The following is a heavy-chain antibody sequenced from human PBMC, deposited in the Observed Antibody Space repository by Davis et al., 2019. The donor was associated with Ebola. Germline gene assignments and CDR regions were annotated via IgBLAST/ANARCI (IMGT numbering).Heavy chain of an antibody. Sequence: MPSETLSLTCAVYGGSFSGYYWSWIRQPPGKGLEWIGYIYYSGSTYYNPSLKSRVTISVDTSKNQFSLKLSSVTAADTAVYYCARDVYDYVWGTDAFDIWGQGTMVTVSS. J-gene: IGHJ3*02. CDR1: GGSFSGYY. V-gene: IGHV4-30-4*08. CDR2: IYYSGST. CDR3: ARDVYDYVWGTDAFDI. D-gene: IGHD3-16*01.